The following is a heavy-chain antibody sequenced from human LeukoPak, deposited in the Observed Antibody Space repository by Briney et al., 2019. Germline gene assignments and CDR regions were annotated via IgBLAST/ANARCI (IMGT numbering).Heavy chain of an antibody. CDR3: TSGTGTFDY. Sequence: SQTLSLTCAISGDSVSSNSAAWNWIRQSPLRGLEWLGRTYYRSKWYDDYAVSVKGRITINADTSKNQFSLQLSSVTPEDTAVYYCTSGTGTFDYWGQGTLVTVSS. CDR1: GDSVSSNSAA. CDR2: TYYRSKWYD. D-gene: IGHD7-27*01. J-gene: IGHJ4*02. V-gene: IGHV6-1*01.